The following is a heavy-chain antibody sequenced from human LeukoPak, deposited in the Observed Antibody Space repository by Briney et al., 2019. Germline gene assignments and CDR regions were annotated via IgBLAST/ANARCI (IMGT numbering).Heavy chain of an antibody. J-gene: IGHJ4*02. V-gene: IGHV4-39*01. CDR2: ISYSGST. CDR3: ARRQWLEY. D-gene: IGHD6-19*01. Sequence: SETLSLTCIVSGXSISSNTYYWGWIRQPPGKGLEWIGSISYSGSTYYNPSLKSRVTMSVDTSKNQFSLNLRSVTAADTAVYYCARRQWLEYWGQGSLVTVSS. CDR1: GXSISSNTYY.